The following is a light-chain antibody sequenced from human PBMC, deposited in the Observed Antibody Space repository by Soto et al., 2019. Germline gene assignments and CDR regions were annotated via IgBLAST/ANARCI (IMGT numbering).Light chain of an antibody. J-gene: IGLJ2*01. Sequence: QSALTQPASVSGSPGQSITISCTGTSSDIGNYDFVSWYQQLPGTAPKAMIYEVSSRPSGVSNRFSGSKSGNTASLTISGLQAEDEAYYYCSSYTTSTSFILFGGGTTLTVL. CDR2: EVS. V-gene: IGLV2-14*01. CDR1: SSDIGNYDF. CDR3: SSYTTSTSFIL.